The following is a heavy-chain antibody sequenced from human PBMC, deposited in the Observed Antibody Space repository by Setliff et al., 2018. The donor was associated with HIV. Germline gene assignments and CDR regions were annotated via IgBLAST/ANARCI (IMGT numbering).Heavy chain of an antibody. CDR1: GFTFSNYA. J-gene: IGHJ5*01. CDR3: AKGQDGLRYNWFDP. CDR2: IYGSSGST. V-gene: IGHV3-23*01. Sequence: PGGSLRLSCAASGFTFSNYAMSWVRQAPGKGLEWVSAIYGSSGSTNYADSVKGRFTISRDNSKNMLYLQMNSLRAEETAVYYCAKGQDGLRYNWFDPWGQGTLVTVSS.